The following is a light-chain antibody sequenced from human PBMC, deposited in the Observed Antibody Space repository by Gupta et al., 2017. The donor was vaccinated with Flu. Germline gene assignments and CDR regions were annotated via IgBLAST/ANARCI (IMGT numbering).Light chain of an antibody. CDR2: RNN. CDR1: SSNIGSNY. J-gene: IGLJ2*01. Sequence: TXPXSXXGXXGXRVTXSCSGSSSNIGSNYVYWYQQLPGTAPKLLIYRNNQRPSGVPDRFSGSKSGTSASLAISGLRSEDEADYYCAAWDDSLSAHVVFGGGTKLTVL. V-gene: IGLV1-47*01. CDR3: AAWDDSLSAHVV.